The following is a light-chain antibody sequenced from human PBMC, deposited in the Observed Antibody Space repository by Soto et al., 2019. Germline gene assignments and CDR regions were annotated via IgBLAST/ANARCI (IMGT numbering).Light chain of an antibody. V-gene: IGLV1-40*01. Sequence: QSVLTQPPSVSGAPGQRVTISRTGSSSNIGAGYDVHWYQQLPGTAPKLLIYGNSNRPSGVPDRFSGSKSGTSASLAITGLQAEDEADYYCQSYDSSLVVFGGGTKLTVL. J-gene: IGLJ2*01. CDR2: GNS. CDR1: SSNIGAGYD. CDR3: QSYDSSLVV.